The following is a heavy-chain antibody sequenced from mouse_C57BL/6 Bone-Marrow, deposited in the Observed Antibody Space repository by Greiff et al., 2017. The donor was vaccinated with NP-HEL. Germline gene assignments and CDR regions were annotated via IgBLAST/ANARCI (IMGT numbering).Heavy chain of an antibody. V-gene: IGHV1-81*01. Sequence: QVQLKQSGAELARPGASVKLSCKASGYTFTSYGISWVKQRTGQGLEWIGEIYPRSGNTYYNEKFKGKATLTADKSSSTAYMELRSLTSEDAAVYVCASYCGSSYDWYFDVWGTGTTVTVSS. CDR3: ASYCGSSYDWYFDV. D-gene: IGHD1-1*01. CDR1: GYTFTSYG. CDR2: IYPRSGNT. J-gene: IGHJ1*03.